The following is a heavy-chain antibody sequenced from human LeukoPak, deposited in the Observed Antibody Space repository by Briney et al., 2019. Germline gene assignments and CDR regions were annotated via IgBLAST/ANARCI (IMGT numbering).Heavy chain of an antibody. J-gene: IGHJ6*03. CDR1: GFTFSSYW. V-gene: IGHV3-74*01. CDR2: INSDGSST. CDR3: ARGGQRLHYYYYYMDV. D-gene: IGHD6-25*01. Sequence: GGSLRLFCAASGFTFSSYWMHWVRQAPGKGLVWVSRINSDGSSTSYADSVKGRFAISRDNAKNTLYRQMNSLRGEDTAVYYCARGGQRLHYYYYYMDVWGKGTTVTISS.